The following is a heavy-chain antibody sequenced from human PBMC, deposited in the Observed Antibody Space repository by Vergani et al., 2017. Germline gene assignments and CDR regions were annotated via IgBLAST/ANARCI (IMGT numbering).Heavy chain of an antibody. D-gene: IGHD3-9*01. CDR3: AREPPLTGFFDY. Sequence: QVQLVQSGAEVGKPGASAKISCKASGYTFTADYIHWVRQAPEQGLEWVGVISPDGFSTFYAQKFQGRVTITRDTSTSTVYVEVTSLRSDDTAVYYCAREPPLTGFFDYWGQGTLVTVSS. J-gene: IGHJ4*02. CDR2: ISPDGFST. CDR1: GYTFTADY. V-gene: IGHV1-46*03.